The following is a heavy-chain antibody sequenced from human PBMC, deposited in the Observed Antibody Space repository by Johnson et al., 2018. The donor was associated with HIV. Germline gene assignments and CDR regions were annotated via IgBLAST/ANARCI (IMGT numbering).Heavy chain of an antibody. V-gene: IGHV3-30*02. CDR1: GFSFSSYG. CDR3: ARDLVAGTGNI. Sequence: QVQLVESGGGVVQPGGSLRLSCAASGFSFSSYGMHWVRQAPGKGLEWVAFIRYDGSNKYYADSVKGRFTISRDNAKNSLYLQMNSLRAEDTAVYYCARDLVAGTGNIWGQGTMVTVSS. D-gene: IGHD6-19*01. J-gene: IGHJ3*02. CDR2: IRYDGSNK.